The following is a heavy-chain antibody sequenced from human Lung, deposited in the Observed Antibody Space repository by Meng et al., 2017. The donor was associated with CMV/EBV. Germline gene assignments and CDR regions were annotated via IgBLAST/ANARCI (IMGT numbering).Heavy chain of an antibody. V-gene: IGHV4-59*01. CDR2: IYYSGST. D-gene: IGHD3-22*01. J-gene: IGHJ4*02. Sequence: QVQLQESGPRLVKPSETLSLTCTVPGCPFSTYSWSWIRQPPWQGLEWIGYIYYSGSTNCNPSLKSRVTISVDTSKNQFSLKLSSVTAADTAVYYCARRDDTSPFSSYFDYWGQGTLVTVSS. CDR3: ARRDDTSPFSSYFDY. CDR1: GCPFSTYS.